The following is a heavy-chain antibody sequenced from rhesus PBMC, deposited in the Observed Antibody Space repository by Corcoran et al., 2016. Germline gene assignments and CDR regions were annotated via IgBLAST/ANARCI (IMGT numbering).Heavy chain of an antibody. J-gene: IGHJ4*01. V-gene: IGHV1-138*01. Sequence: QVPLVQSGAEVKKPGSSVKVSCKASGYTFTDYYIHWVRQAPGKGLEGKGENNPKTGGTNADKKFQGRVTMTRDTSTSTAYMELSSLRSEDTAVYYCLNTITTFWGQGVLVTVSS. CDR3: LNTITTF. CDR2: NNPKTGGT. CDR1: GYTFTDYY. D-gene: IGHD4-23*01.